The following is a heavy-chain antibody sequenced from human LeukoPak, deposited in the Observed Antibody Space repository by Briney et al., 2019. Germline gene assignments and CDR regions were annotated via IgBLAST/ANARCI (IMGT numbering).Heavy chain of an antibody. D-gene: IGHD6-13*01. CDR2: INHNGST. V-gene: IGHV4-34*01. CDR1: GGSFSGYY. J-gene: IGHJ1*01. CDR3: ARHDGYSSSWYDFQH. Sequence: SETLSLTCAVYGGSFSGYYWNWIRQPPGKGLEWVGEINHNGSTNYNPSLKSRVTKSVDTSKNQFSLKLSSVTAADTAVYYCARHDGYSSSWYDFQHWGQGTLVTVSS.